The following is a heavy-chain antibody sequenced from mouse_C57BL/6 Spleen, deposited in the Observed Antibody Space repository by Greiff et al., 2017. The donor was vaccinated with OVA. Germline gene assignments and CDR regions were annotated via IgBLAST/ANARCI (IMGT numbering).Heavy chain of an antibody. CDR1: GFSLTSYG. Sequence: QVQLQQSGPGQVQPSQSLSITCTVSGFSLTSYGVHWVRQSPGKGLEWLGVIWSGGSTDYNAAFISRLSISKDNSKSQVFFKMNSLQADDTAIYYCARGGGITTVLDYWGQGTTLTVSS. J-gene: IGHJ2*01. D-gene: IGHD1-1*01. V-gene: IGHV2-2*01. CDR3: ARGGGITTVLDY. CDR2: IWSGGST.